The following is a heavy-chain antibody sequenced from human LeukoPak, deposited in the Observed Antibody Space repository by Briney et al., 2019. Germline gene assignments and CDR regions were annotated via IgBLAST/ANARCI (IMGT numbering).Heavy chain of an antibody. Sequence: PGGSLRLSCAASGLTFSSYAMSWVRQAPGKGLEWVSGITGSGGSTYYANSVKGRFTFSRDNSKNTLYLQMNSLRAEDTAVYYCAKDTSLRIGPVDYWGQGTLVTVSS. J-gene: IGHJ4*02. D-gene: IGHD4-17*01. V-gene: IGHV3-23*01. CDR3: AKDTSLRIGPVDY. CDR2: ITGSGGST. CDR1: GLTFSSYA.